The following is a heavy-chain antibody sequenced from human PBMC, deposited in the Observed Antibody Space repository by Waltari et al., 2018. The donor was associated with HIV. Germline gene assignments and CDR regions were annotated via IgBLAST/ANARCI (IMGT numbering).Heavy chain of an antibody. Sequence: EVQLVESGGGTVKPGGSRSLSCRAPGLTLNRHSLNWVRQAPGKGREWISSISSSGTFTHYADSVKGRFTISRDNANKSVYLQMNSLRAEDTAVYYCARDSRDNSWSLNFFDPWGQGTLVTVSS. D-gene: IGHD6-13*01. CDR1: GLTLNRHS. J-gene: IGHJ5*02. V-gene: IGHV3-21*01. CDR2: ISSSGTFT. CDR3: ARDSRDNSWSLNFFDP.